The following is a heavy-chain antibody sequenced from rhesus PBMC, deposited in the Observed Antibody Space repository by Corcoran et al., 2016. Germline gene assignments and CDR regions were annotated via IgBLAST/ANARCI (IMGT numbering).Heavy chain of an antibody. D-gene: IGHD4-29*01. CDR3: ARYGSSYVTCSEYFEC. Sequence: QVTLKESGPALVKPTQTLTLTCPFSGFSISTSGLGVGWIRQPPGQALKWLALSYWDDDKNYSTSLKSRLTISKDTAKNQGGSTMTNMDPVDTATYYGARYGSSYVTCSEYFECWGQGALVTVSS. CDR1: GFSISTSGLG. V-gene: IGHV2-174*01. CDR2: SYWDDDK. J-gene: IGHJ1*01.